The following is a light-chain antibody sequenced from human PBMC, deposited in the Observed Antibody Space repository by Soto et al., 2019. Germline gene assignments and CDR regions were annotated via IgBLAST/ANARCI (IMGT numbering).Light chain of an antibody. Sequence: DIQMTQSPTSLSASVGDRITLTCRASQNIYNLLNWYQQRPGRVPNLLIYATSHLYTGVPSRFSGNGSGTDFSLTISSLQPEDFTTYYCQQSHSSPPTFGHGTKVEMK. CDR3: QQSHSSPPT. CDR2: ATS. V-gene: IGKV1-39*01. J-gene: IGKJ1*01. CDR1: QNIYNL.